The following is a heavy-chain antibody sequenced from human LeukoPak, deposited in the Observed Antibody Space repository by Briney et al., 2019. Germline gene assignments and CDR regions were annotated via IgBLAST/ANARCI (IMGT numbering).Heavy chain of an antibody. Sequence: SVKVSCKASGGTFSSYAISWVRLAPGQGLEWMGGIIPIFGTANYAQKFQGRVTITADGSTSTAYMELSSLRSEDTAVYYCASPVGATGNYYYYYMDVWGKGTTVTVSS. J-gene: IGHJ6*03. D-gene: IGHD1-26*01. CDR1: GGTFSSYA. CDR2: IIPIFGTA. V-gene: IGHV1-69*13. CDR3: ASPVGATGNYYYYYMDV.